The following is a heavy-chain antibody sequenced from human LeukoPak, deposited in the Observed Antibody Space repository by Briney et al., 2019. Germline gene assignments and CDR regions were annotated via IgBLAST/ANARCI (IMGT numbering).Heavy chain of an antibody. CDR1: GGSFSGYY. V-gene: IGHV4-34*01. Sequence: SETLSLTCAVYGGSFSGYYWSWIRQPPGKGLEWIGEINHSGSTNYNPSLKSRVTISVDTSKNQFSLRLSSVTAADTAVYYCARWGTYASTSNWFDPWGQGTLVTVSS. D-gene: IGHD2-2*01. CDR3: ARWGTYASTSNWFDP. CDR2: INHSGST. J-gene: IGHJ5*02.